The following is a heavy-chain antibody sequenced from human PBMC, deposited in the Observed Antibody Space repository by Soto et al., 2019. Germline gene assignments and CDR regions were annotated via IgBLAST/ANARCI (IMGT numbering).Heavy chain of an antibody. V-gene: IGHV1-18*01. Sequence: QVQLVQSGAEVKKPGASVKVSCKASGYTFTSYGISWVRQAPGQGLEWMGWISAYNGNTNYAQKLQARVTMTKETATSPAYKKLRSLRYDETAVYYCARDRGSSYWFDPCGQVALVTVAS. CDR1: GYTFTSYG. D-gene: IGHD1-26*01. CDR2: ISAYNGNT. J-gene: IGHJ5*02. CDR3: ARDRGSSYWFDP.